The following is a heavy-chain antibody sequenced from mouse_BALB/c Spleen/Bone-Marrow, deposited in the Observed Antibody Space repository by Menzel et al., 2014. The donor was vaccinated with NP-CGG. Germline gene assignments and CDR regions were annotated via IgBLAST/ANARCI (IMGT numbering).Heavy chain of an antibody. D-gene: IGHD1-1*01. CDR1: GFSLTSYG. Sequence: QVQLKQSGPGLVAPSQSLSITCTVSGFSLTSYGVHWVRQPPGKGLEWLGVIGIGGSTNYNSALMSRLSISKDNSKSQVFLKMNSLQTDDTAMYYCARASYYDGSRYDYWGQGTTLTVSS. J-gene: IGHJ2*01. V-gene: IGHV2-9*02. CDR3: ARASYYDGSRYDY. CDR2: IGIGGST.